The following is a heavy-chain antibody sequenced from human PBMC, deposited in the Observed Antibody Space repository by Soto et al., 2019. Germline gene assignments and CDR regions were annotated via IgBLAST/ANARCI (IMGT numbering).Heavy chain of an antibody. CDR2: IYQSGTT. V-gene: IGHV4-61*01. CDR1: GGSVRSGSYY. Sequence: SETMSLTCSVSGGSVRSGSYYWTWIRQPPGKGLEWIGYIYQSGTTNYNASLKSRVTISIDTSKNQFFLKLNSVTAADTAVYYCARDSSGRHDYWGQGALFTVSS. J-gene: IGHJ4*02. D-gene: IGHD3-22*01. CDR3: ARDSSGRHDY.